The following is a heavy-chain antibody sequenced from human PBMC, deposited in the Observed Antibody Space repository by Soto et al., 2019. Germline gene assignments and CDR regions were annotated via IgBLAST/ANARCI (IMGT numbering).Heavy chain of an antibody. D-gene: IGHD3-10*01. CDR3: ARGRSGLPGSYYNYYYYNMDV. CDR1: GYTFTSYD. Sequence: GASVKVSCKASGYTFTSYDINWVRQATGQGLEWMGWMNPNSGNTGYARKFQGRVTMTRNTSISTAYMELSSLRSEDTAVYYCARGRSGLPGSYYNYYYYNMDVWGKGTTVTVSS. V-gene: IGHV1-8*01. CDR2: MNPNSGNT. J-gene: IGHJ6*03.